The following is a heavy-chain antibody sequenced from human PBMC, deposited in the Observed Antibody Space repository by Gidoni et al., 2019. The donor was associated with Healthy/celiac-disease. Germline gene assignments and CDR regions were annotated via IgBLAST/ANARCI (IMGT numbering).Heavy chain of an antibody. V-gene: IGHV3-23*04. CDR1: GFTFSSYA. CDR2: ISGSGGST. D-gene: IGHD3-22*01. Sequence: EVQLVESGGGLVQPGGSLSLSCAASGFTFSSYAMSWVRQAPGKGLEWGSAISGSGGSTYYADSVKGRFTISRDNSKNTLYLQMNSLRAEDTAVYYCAKDPFYYYDSSGYSNDAFDIWGQGTMVTVSS. CDR3: AKDPFYYYDSSGYSNDAFDI. J-gene: IGHJ3*02.